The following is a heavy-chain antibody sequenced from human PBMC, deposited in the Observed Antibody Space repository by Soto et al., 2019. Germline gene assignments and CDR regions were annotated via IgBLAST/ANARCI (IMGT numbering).Heavy chain of an antibody. CDR3: AIPYYDFWSGFLG. Sequence: GASLKVSCKASGYTFTIYDINWVRQATGQGLEWMGWMNPNSGNTGYAQKFQGRVTMTRNTSISTAYMELSSLRSEDTAVYYCAIPYYDFWSGFLGWGQGTLVTVSS. CDR2: MNPNSGNT. CDR1: GYTFTIYD. V-gene: IGHV1-8*01. J-gene: IGHJ4*02. D-gene: IGHD3-3*01.